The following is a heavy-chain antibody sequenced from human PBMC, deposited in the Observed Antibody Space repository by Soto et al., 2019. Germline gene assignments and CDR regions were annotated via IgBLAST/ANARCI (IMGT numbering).Heavy chain of an antibody. V-gene: IGHV3-30*03. CDR1: GFTFSSYG. D-gene: IGHD1-7*01. CDR3: GIDGWNSEDYYYGMGV. CDR2: ISYDGSNK. J-gene: IGHJ6*02. Sequence: PGGSLRLSCAASGFTFSSYGMPWVRQAPGKGLEGVAGISYDGSNKNNADPVKGRFTISRDNSKNTLYLQMNSLRAEDTAGYNFGIDGWNSEDYYYGMGVWGQGTTVTVSS.